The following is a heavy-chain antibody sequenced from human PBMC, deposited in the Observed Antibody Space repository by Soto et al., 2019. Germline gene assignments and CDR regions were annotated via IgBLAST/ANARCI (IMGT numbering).Heavy chain of an antibody. J-gene: IGHJ6*02. CDR2: INPKTAAT. CDR3: ARIKWGLNYYNGMDV. V-gene: IGHV1-2*02. CDR1: GYSFSDYF. D-gene: IGHD1-26*01. Sequence: GASVKVSCKSSGYSFSDYFIQWVRQAPGQGLEWVAWINPKTAATNYAKKFQGRVSLTWDTSSTTAYMELTRLRPDDTAVYYCARIKWGLNYYNGMDVWGQGTTVTVYS.